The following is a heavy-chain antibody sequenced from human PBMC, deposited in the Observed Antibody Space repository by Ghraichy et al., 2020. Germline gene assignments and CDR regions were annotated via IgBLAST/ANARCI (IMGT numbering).Heavy chain of an antibody. D-gene: IGHD2-2*01. CDR2: MNPNSGNT. CDR3: ARVVVVVPAVRIGRRRYYYYGMDV. Sequence: ASVKVSCKASGYTFTSYDINWVRQATGQGLEWMGWMNPNSGNTGYAQKFQGRVTMTRNTSISTAYMELSSLRSEDTAVYYCARVVVVVPAVRIGRRRYYYYGMDVWGQVTTVTVSS. CDR1: GYTFTSYD. J-gene: IGHJ6*02. V-gene: IGHV1-8*01.